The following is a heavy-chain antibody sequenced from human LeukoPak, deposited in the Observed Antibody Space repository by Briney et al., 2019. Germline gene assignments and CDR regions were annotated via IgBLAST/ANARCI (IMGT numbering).Heavy chain of an antibody. CDR3: ARDLRASDAFDI. D-gene: IGHD3-16*01. J-gene: IGHJ3*02. CDR1: GFTFSSYA. CDR2: IYSGGST. V-gene: IGHV3-66*02. Sequence: GGSLRLSCAASGFTFSSYAMSWVRQAPGKGLEWVSVIYSGGSTYYADSVKGRFTISRDNSKNTLYLQMNSLRAEDTAVYYCARDLRASDAFDIWGQGTMVTVSS.